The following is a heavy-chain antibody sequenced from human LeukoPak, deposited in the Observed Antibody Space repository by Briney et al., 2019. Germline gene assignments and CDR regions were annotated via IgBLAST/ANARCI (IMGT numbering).Heavy chain of an antibody. Sequence: GASVKVSCKVSGYTLTELSMHWVRQAPGQGLEWMGIINPSGGSTSYAQKFQGRVTMTRDTSTSTVYMELSSLRSEDTAVYYCARDSHRHEAWIQLWLLSLDYYYMDVWGKGTTVTISS. V-gene: IGHV1-46*01. CDR1: GYTLTELS. CDR2: INPSGGST. J-gene: IGHJ6*03. D-gene: IGHD5-18*01. CDR3: ARDSHRHEAWIQLWLLSLDYYYMDV.